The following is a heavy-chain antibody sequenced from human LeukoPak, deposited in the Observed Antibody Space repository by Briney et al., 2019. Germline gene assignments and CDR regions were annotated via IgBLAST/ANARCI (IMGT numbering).Heavy chain of an antibody. J-gene: IGHJ4*02. Sequence: PGRSLRLSCAASGFTFSSYGMHWVRQAPGKGLEWVAVIWYDGSNKYYADSVKGRFTISKDNSKNTLYLQMNSLRDEDTAVYYCARDLSGSSDYWGQETLVTVSS. D-gene: IGHD3-9*01. V-gene: IGHV3-33*01. CDR1: GFTFSSYG. CDR2: IWYDGSNK. CDR3: ARDLSGSSDY.